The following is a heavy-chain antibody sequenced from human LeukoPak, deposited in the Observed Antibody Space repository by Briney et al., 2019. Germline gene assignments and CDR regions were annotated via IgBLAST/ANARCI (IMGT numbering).Heavy chain of an antibody. J-gene: IGHJ4*02. D-gene: IGHD6-13*01. V-gene: IGHV4-34*01. CDR1: GGSFSGYY. Sequence: PSETLSLTCAVYGGSFSGYYWSWIRQPPGKGLEWIGEINHSGSTNYNPSLKSRVTISVDTSKNQFSLKLSSVTAADTAVYYCARVRSRYSSSWFYYWGQGTLVTVSS. CDR3: ARVRSRYSSSWFYY. CDR2: INHSGST.